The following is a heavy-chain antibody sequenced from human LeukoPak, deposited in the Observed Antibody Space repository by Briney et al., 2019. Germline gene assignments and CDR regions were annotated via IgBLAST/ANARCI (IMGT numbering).Heavy chain of an antibody. CDR3: ARDAYCTNGVCYSPHFDY. V-gene: IGHV3-66*01. D-gene: IGHD2-8*01. CDR1: GFTVSSNY. Sequence: GGSLRLSCAASGFTVSSNYMSWVRQAPGKGLEWVSVIYSGGSTYYADSVKGRFTISRDNSKNTLYLQMNSLRAEDTAVYYCARDAYCTNGVCYSPHFDYWGQGTLVTVSS. J-gene: IGHJ4*02. CDR2: IYSGGST.